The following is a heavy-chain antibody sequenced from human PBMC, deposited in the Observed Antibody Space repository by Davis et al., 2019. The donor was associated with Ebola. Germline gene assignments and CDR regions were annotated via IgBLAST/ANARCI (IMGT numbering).Heavy chain of an antibody. J-gene: IGHJ4*02. V-gene: IGHV3-74*01. CDR1: GFTFSTFW. CDR2: INGDGSTT. CDR3: ARVRSNILTGYHY. D-gene: IGHD3-9*01. Sequence: GESLKISCAASGFTFSTFWMHWVRQAPGKGLVWVSRINGDGSTTSYAYSIKGRFTISSDNAKNTVYLQMDSLTAEDTAVYYCARVRSNILTGYHYWGQGTVVTVSS.